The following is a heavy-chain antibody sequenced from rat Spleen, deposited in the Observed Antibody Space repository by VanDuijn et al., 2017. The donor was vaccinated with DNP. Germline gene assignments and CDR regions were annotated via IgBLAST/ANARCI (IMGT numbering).Heavy chain of an antibody. D-gene: IGHD1-10*01. CDR1: EFTFSDYA. V-gene: IGHV5-17*01. Sequence: EVQLVESGGGLVQPGRSLKFSCATSEFTFSDYAMAWVRQAPKKGLEWVATIIYDGSSTYYRDSVKGRFTISRDNAKSTLYLQMDSLRSEDTATYYCARMVRLTTTGYFDYWGQGVMVTVST. CDR2: IIYDGSST. CDR3: ARMVRLTTTGYFDY. J-gene: IGHJ2*01.